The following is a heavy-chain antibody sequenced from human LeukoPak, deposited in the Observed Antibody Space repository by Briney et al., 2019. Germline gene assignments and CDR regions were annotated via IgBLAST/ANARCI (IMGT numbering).Heavy chain of an antibody. J-gene: IGHJ4*02. V-gene: IGHV3-23*01. D-gene: IGHD5-18*01. CDR2: ISGSGGST. CDR1: GFTFSSYA. CDR3: AKDPAYLGYSYGLYFDY. Sequence: GGSLRLSCAASGFTFSSYAMSWVRQAPGKGLEWVSAISGSGGSTYYADSGKGRFTISRDNSKNTLYLQMNSLRAEDTAVYYCAKDPAYLGYSYGLYFDYWGQGTLVTVSS.